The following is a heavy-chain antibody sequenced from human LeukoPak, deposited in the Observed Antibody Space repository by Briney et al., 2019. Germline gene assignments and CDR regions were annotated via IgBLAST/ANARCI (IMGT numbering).Heavy chain of an antibody. CDR3: ARQPRRSAGFDY. CDR2: IYYSGST. Sequence: KPSETLSLTCTVSGGSISSYYWSWIRQSPGKGLEWIGYIYYSGSTNYNPSLKSRVTISVDTSKNQFSLKLSSVTAADTAVYYCARQPRRSAGFDYWGQGTLVTVSS. V-gene: IGHV4-59*08. J-gene: IGHJ4*02. CDR1: GGSISSYY. D-gene: IGHD1-26*01.